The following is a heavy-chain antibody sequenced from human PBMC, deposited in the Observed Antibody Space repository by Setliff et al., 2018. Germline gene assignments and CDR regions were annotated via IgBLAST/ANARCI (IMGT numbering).Heavy chain of an antibody. Sequence: SETLSLTCSVSGDSMSFSYRSWIRQPPGRGLEWTGYNYYSGSTDSHPSLTSRVSISIDTSKHQFSLNVRSVTAADTAIYYCAKGRGGMDSWGQGILVTVSS. V-gene: IGHV4-59*01. CDR3: AKGRGGMDS. CDR2: NYYSGST. D-gene: IGHD3-10*01. J-gene: IGHJ4*02. CDR1: GDSMSFSY.